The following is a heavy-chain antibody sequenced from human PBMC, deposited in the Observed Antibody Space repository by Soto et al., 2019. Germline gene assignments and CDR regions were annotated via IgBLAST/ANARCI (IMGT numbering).Heavy chain of an antibody. CDR2: MNPNSGNT. V-gene: IGHV1-8*01. D-gene: IGHD1-26*01. CDR1: GYTFTSFN. Sequence: QVQLVQSGAEVKKPGASVKVSCKASGYTFTSFNINWVRQATGQGLEWMGWMNPNSGNTGYAQKFQGRVTMTRTTSISTTYMELSSLRSEDTAVYYCAVPTVARSYNYWGQGTLVTVSS. CDR3: AVPTVARSYNY. J-gene: IGHJ4*02.